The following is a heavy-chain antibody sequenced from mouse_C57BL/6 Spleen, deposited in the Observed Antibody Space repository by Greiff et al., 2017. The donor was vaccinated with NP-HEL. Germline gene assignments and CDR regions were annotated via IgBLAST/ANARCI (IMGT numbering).Heavy chain of an antibody. J-gene: IGHJ3*01. CDR3: ARADGYYGAWFAY. Sequence: VQLQQPGAELVKPGASVKLSCKASGYTFTSYWMHWVKQRPGQGLEWIGMIHPNSGSTNYNEKFKSKATLTVDKSSSTAYMQLSSLTSEDSAVYDCARADGYYGAWFAYWGQGTLVTVSA. V-gene: IGHV1-64*01. CDR2: IHPNSGST. CDR1: GYTFTSYW. D-gene: IGHD2-3*01.